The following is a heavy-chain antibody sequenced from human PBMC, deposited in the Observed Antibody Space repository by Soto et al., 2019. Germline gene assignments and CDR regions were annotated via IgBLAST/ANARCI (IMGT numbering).Heavy chain of an antibody. V-gene: IGHV3-33*01. J-gene: IGHJ6*02. CDR3: ARDDEYSGNGMDV. D-gene: IGHD3-10*01. CDR1: EFTFSNYG. Sequence: QVQLVESGGGVVQPGRSLRLSCAASEFTFSNYGMHWVRQAPGTGLEWVAVILNDGSNRYHADSVKDRFTISRDNSKNTMYLQMNSRRAEDTGVYYCARDDEYSGNGMDVWGQGTTVTVS. CDR2: ILNDGSNR.